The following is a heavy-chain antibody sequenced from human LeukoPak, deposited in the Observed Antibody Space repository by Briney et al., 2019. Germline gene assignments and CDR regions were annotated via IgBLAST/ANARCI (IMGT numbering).Heavy chain of an antibody. CDR2: ISYDGSNK. Sequence: QAGGSLRLSCAASGFTFSSYGMHWVRQAPGKGLEWVAVISYDGSNKYYADSVKGRSTISRDNSKNTLYLQMNSLRAEDTAVYYCAKEVTMIVVVINGMDVWGQGTTVTVSS. J-gene: IGHJ6*02. CDR3: AKEVTMIVVVINGMDV. CDR1: GFTFSSYG. V-gene: IGHV3-30*18. D-gene: IGHD3-22*01.